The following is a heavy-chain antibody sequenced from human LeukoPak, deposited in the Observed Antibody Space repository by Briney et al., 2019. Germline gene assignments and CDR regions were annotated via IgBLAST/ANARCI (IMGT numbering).Heavy chain of an antibody. CDR3: ARDRYDYVWGSYRFLFDY. CDR1: GYTFTGYY. Sequence: ASVKVSCKASGYTFTGYYMHWVRQAPGQGLEWMGWINPNSGGTNYAQKFQGRVTMTRDTSISTAYMELSRLRSDDTAVYYCARDRYDYVWGSYRFLFDYWGQGTLVTVPS. CDR2: INPNSGGT. V-gene: IGHV1-2*02. J-gene: IGHJ4*02. D-gene: IGHD3-16*02.